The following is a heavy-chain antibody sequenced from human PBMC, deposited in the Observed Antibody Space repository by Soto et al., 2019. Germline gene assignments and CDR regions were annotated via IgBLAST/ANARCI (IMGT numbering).Heavy chain of an antibody. CDR3: ARTYSSSWYYDY. Sequence: SETLSLTCTVSGGSISSGGYYWSWIRQHPGKGLEWIGYIYYSGSTYYNPSLKSRVTISVDTSKNQFSLKLSSVTAADTAVYYCARTYSSSWYYDYWGQGTLVTVS. J-gene: IGHJ4*02. CDR2: IYYSGST. D-gene: IGHD6-13*01. CDR1: GGSISSGGYY. V-gene: IGHV4-31*03.